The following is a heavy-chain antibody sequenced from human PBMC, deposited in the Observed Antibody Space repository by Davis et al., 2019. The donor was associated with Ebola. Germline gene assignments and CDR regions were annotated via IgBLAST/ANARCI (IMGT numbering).Heavy chain of an antibody. CDR2: INPSGGST. J-gene: IGHJ6*04. V-gene: IGHV1-46*01. Sequence: ASVKVSCKASGYTFTSYGISWVRQAPGQGLEWMGIINPSGGSTSYAQKFQGRVTMTRDTATSTVYMELSSLGSEDTAVYYCAREVVGVVAATPSGYYNYGMDVWGKGTTVTVSS. D-gene: IGHD2-15*01. CDR1: GYTFTSYG. CDR3: AREVVGVVAATPSGYYNYGMDV.